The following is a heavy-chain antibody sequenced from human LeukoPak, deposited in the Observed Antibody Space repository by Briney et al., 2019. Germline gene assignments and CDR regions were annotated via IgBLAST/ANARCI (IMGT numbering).Heavy chain of an antibody. Sequence: PSETLSLTCAVYGGSFSGYYWSWIRQPPGKGLEWIGGINHSGSTNYNPSLKSRVTISVDTSKNQFSLKLSSVTAADTAVYYCARIIHPVLRYFDWLARNYGMDVWGQGTTVTVSS. J-gene: IGHJ6*02. CDR3: ARIIHPVLRYFDWLARNYGMDV. D-gene: IGHD3-9*01. V-gene: IGHV4-34*01. CDR1: GGSFSGYY. CDR2: INHSGST.